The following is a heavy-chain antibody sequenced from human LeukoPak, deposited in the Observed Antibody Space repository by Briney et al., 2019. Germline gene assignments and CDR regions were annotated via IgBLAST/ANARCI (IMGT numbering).Heavy chain of an antibody. CDR2: INPDGSST. CDR1: GFPFSPYW. J-gene: IGHJ4*02. Sequence: GGSLRLSCVVSGFPFSPYWMHWVRQGPGKGLVWVSRINPDGSSTSYADSMKGRFTISRDNAKNTLYLQMKSLRAEDTAVYYCAREDYFGSGTHALDYWGRGTPVTVSS. D-gene: IGHD3-10*01. V-gene: IGHV3-74*01. CDR3: AREDYFGSGTHALDY.